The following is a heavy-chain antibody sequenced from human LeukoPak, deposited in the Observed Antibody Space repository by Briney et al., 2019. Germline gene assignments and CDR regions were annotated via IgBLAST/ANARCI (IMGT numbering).Heavy chain of an antibody. D-gene: IGHD3-22*01. J-gene: IGHJ4*02. Sequence: GGSLRLSCATSGFTFSGSAIHWVRQASGKGLEWVGRIRSKANSYATTDVASVKGRFTISRDDSKNTAYLEMSSLKTEDTAVYYCTRPSYDSSVSGVVYWGQGTLVTVSS. CDR2: IRSKANSYAT. CDR1: GFTFSGSA. V-gene: IGHV3-73*01. CDR3: TRPSYDSSVSGVVY.